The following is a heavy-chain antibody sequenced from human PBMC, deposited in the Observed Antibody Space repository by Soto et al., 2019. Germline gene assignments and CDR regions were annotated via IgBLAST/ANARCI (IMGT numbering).Heavy chain of an antibody. CDR2: ISYDGTNR. J-gene: IGHJ6*02. CDR3: AKARMVTSYFYGMDV. D-gene: IGHD5-18*01. V-gene: IGHV3-30*18. Sequence: VQVVESGGGVVQPGGSLRLSCAASGDSGFSLSSFGMHWVRQAPGKGLEWVAVISYDGTNRHFADSVKGRFSVSRDNALHTVYLQMNSLRPDDTAVYYCAKARMVTSYFYGMDVWGQGTAVTVSS. CDR1: GDSGFSLSSFG.